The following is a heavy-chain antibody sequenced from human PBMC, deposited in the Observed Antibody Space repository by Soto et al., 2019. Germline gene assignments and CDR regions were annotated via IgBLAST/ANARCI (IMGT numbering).Heavy chain of an antibody. CDR1: GGSFSGYY. D-gene: IGHD6-6*01. J-gene: IGHJ4*02. Sequence: SETLSLTCAVYGGSFSGYYWSWIRQPPGKGLEWIGEINHSGSTNYNPSLKSRVTISVDTSKNQFSLKLSSVTAADTAVYYCARKRWINELRSSDFDYWGQGTLVTVSS. CDR2: INHSGST. V-gene: IGHV4-34*01. CDR3: ARKRWINELRSSDFDY.